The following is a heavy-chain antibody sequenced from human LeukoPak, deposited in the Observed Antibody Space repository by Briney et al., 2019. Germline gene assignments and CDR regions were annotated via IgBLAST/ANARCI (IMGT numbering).Heavy chain of an antibody. CDR2: ISSSSSYI. D-gene: IGHD1-1*01. Sequence: GRSLRLSCAASGFTFSSYAMSWVRQAPGKGLEWVSSISSSSSYIYYADSVKGRFTISRDNAKNSLYLQMNSLRAEDTAVYYCARTQLDLDGFDIWGQGTTVTVSS. CDR3: ARTQLDLDGFDI. J-gene: IGHJ3*02. V-gene: IGHV3-21*01. CDR1: GFTFSSYA.